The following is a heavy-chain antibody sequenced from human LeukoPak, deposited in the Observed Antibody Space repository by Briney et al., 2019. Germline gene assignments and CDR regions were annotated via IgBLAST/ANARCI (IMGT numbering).Heavy chain of an antibody. J-gene: IGHJ6*02. Sequence: GASLRLSCAASGFSLSGYAMSWVRQAPGKGPEWVSHISGSGSSTYNADSVKGRFTISRDNSKNSVYLQMSSLRADDTAVYFRARKDVRSAMIFLDVWGQGTTVTVSS. V-gene: IGHV3-23*01. CDR3: ARKDVRSAMIFLDV. CDR2: ISGSGSST. CDR1: GFSLSGYA. D-gene: IGHD3/OR15-3a*01.